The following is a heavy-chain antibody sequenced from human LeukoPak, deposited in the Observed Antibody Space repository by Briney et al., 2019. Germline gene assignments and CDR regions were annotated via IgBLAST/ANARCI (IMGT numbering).Heavy chain of an antibody. Sequence: AGGSLRLSCTASGFTFSSYAMSWVRQAPGKGLEWVSAISGSGDSTYYADSVKGRFTISRDNSKNTLYMQMNSLRAEDTAVYYCAKFPAHDYDSNGYFVYWGQGTLVTVSS. CDR2: ISGSGDST. J-gene: IGHJ4*02. V-gene: IGHV3-23*01. D-gene: IGHD3-22*01. CDR1: GFTFSSYA. CDR3: AKFPAHDYDSNGYFVY.